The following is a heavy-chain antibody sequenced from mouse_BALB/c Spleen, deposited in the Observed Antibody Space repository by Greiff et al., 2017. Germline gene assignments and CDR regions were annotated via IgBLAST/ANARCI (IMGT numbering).Heavy chain of an antibody. V-gene: IGHV1S22*01. CDR3: TRWLLRYAMDY. Sequence: LQQPGSELVRPGASVKLSCKASGYTFTSYWMHWVKQRPGQGLEWIGNIYPGSGSTNYDEKFKSKATLTVDTSSSTAYMQLSSLTSEDSAVYYCTRWLLRYAMDYWGQGTSVTVSS. J-gene: IGHJ4*01. CDR2: IYPGSGST. D-gene: IGHD2-3*01. CDR1: GYTFTSYW.